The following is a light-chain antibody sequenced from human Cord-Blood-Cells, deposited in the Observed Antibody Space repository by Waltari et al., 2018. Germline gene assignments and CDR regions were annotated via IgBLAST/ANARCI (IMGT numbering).Light chain of an antibody. CDR1: SSDVGGYKL. V-gene: IGLV2-23*01. J-gene: IGLJ2*01. CDR2: EGS. CDR3: CSYAGSSTVV. Sequence: QSALTQPASVSGSPGQSNPISCTGTSSDVGGYKLFSWYQQHPGKAPKLIIYEGSKRPSGVSNRFSGSNSGNTASLTISGLQAEDEADYYCCSYAGSSTVVFGGGTKLTVL.